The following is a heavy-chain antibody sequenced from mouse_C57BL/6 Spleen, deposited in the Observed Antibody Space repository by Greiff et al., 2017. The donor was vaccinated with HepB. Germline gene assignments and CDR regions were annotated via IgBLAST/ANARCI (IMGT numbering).Heavy chain of an antibody. CDR2: ISSGGSYT. CDR3: ARRDYDGGFAY. V-gene: IGHV5-6*01. CDR1: GFTFSSYG. D-gene: IGHD2-4*01. Sequence: EVQRVESGGDLVKPGGSLKLSCAASGFTFSSYGMSWVRQTPDKRLEWVATISSGGSYTYYPDSVKGRFTISRDNAKNTLYLQMSSLKSEDTAMYYCARRDYDGGFAYWGQGTLVTVSA. J-gene: IGHJ3*01.